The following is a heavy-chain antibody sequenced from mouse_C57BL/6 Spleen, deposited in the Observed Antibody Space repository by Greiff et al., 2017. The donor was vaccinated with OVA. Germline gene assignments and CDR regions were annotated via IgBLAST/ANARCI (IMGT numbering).Heavy chain of an antibody. CDR3: AREGDYYGSRGYFDV. J-gene: IGHJ1*03. D-gene: IGHD1-1*01. CDR1: GYTFTDYN. Sequence: VQLQQSGPELVKPGASVKIPCKASGYTFTDYNMDWVKQSHGKSLEWIGDINPNNGGTIYNQKFKGKATLTVDKYSSTAYMELRSLTSEDTAVYYCAREGDYYGSRGYFDVWGTGTTVTVSS. V-gene: IGHV1-18*01. CDR2: INPNNGGT.